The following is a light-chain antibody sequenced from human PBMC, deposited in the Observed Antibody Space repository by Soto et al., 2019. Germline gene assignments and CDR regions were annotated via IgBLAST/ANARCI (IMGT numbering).Light chain of an antibody. V-gene: IGKV1-5*03. J-gene: IGKJ1*01. CDR2: EAS. CDR1: QTISSW. CDR3: QHYNSYSEA. Sequence: DIKMTQSPSTLSGSVGDRVTNTCRASQTISSWLAWYQQKPGKAPKLLIYEASTLKSGVPSRFSGSGSGTEFTLTISSLQPDDFATYYCQHYNSYSEAFGQGTKVDI.